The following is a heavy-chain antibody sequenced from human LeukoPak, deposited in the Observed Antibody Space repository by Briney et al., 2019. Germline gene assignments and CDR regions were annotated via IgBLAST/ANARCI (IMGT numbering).Heavy chain of an antibody. CDR2: INHSGST. J-gene: IGHJ5*02. V-gene: IGHV4-39*01. CDR1: GGSISSSSYY. CDR3: ARGVFPGNSRKNYFDP. Sequence: SETLSLTCTVSGGSISSSSYYWSWIRQPPGKGLEWIGEINHSGSTNYNPSLESRVTISVDTSKNQFSLRLKSVTAADTAVYYCARGVFPGNSRKNYFDPWGQGILVTVSS. D-gene: IGHD1-14*01.